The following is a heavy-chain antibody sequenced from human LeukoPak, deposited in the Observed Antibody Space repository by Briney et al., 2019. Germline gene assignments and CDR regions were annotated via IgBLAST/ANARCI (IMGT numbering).Heavy chain of an antibody. V-gene: IGHV3-11*01. J-gene: IGHJ4*02. CDR1: GFTFSDYY. D-gene: IGHD2-2*02. CDR2: ISSSGSTI. Sequence: GGSLRLSCAASGFTFSDYYMSWIRQAPGKGLEWVSYISSSGSTIYYADSVKGRFTISRDNAKNSLYLQMNSLRAEDTAVYYCGRDHCSSTSCYIGYWGQGTLVTVSS. CDR3: GRDHCSSTSCYIGY.